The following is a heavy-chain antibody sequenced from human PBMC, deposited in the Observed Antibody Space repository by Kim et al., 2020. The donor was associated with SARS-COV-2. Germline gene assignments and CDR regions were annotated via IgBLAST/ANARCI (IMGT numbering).Heavy chain of an antibody. D-gene: IGHD7-27*01. V-gene: IGHV1-2*02. Sequence: NYAQRLRGRVTMTRNTSISTGYMELSRLGSDDTAVYYCARLLPLGYYGMDVWGQGTTVTVSS. J-gene: IGHJ6*02. CDR3: ARLLPLGYYGMDV.